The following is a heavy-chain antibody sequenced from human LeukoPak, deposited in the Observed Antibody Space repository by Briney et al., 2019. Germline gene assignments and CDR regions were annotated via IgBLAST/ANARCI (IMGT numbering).Heavy chain of an antibody. J-gene: IGHJ3*02. Sequence: PGRSLRLSCAASGFTFDDYAIHWVRQAPGKGLEWVSGISWNGANIVYADSVKGRFTISRDNAKNSLYLQMDSLGTEDTALYYCAKETHSTMVPGYAFDIWGQGTMVTVSS. V-gene: IGHV3-9*01. D-gene: IGHD2-8*01. CDR3: AKETHSTMVPGYAFDI. CDR2: ISWNGANI. CDR1: GFTFDDYA.